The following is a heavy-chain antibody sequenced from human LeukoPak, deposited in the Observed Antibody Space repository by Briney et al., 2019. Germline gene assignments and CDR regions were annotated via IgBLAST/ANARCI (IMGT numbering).Heavy chain of an antibody. CDR3: ARVGPSGIAVAGTQYFQH. CDR1: GFTFSDYS. D-gene: IGHD6-19*01. Sequence: GGSLRLSCAASGFTFSDYSMNWVRQAPGEGLEWVSSISSRNTYIYYADSVKGRFTISRDNAKNSLYLQMNSLRAEDTAVYYCARVGPSGIAVAGTQYFQHWGQGTLVTVSS. CDR2: ISSRNTYI. J-gene: IGHJ1*01. V-gene: IGHV3-21*01.